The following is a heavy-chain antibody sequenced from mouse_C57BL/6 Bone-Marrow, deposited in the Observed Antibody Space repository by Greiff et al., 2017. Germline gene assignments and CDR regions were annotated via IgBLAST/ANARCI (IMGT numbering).Heavy chain of an antibody. CDR1: GYTFTSYW. D-gene: IGHD4-1*01. CDR3: ARSGPLGRSFDY. J-gene: IGHJ2*01. CDR2: IYPTSGRT. V-gene: IGHV1-55*01. Sequence: QVQLQQPGAELVKPGASVKMSCKASGYTFTSYWITWVKQRPGQGLEWIGDIYPTSGRTNYNEKFKSKAILTVDTSSTTADMQLSSLTSEDSAVFYWARSGPLGRSFDYWGQGTTLTVSS.